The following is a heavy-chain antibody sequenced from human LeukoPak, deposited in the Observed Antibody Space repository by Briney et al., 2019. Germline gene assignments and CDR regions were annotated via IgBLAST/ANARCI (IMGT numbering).Heavy chain of an antibody. CDR3: ARDGSWYEDAFDI. Sequence: SETLSLTCTVSGGSISSYYWSWIRQPPGKGLEWIGYIYYSGSTNYNPSLKSRVTISVDTSKNQFSLKLSSVTAADTAVYHCARDGSWYEDAFDIWGQGTMVTVSS. CDR1: GGSISSYY. V-gene: IGHV4-59*01. CDR2: IYYSGST. J-gene: IGHJ3*02. D-gene: IGHD6-13*01.